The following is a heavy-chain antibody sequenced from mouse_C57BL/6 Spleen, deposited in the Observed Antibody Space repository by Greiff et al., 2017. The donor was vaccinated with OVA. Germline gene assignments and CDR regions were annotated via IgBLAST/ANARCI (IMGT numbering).Heavy chain of an antibody. CDR3: SRLGDVAWFAY. V-gene: IGHV1-80*01. D-gene: IGHD3-3*01. J-gene: IGHJ3*01. CDR2: IYPGDGDT. Sequence: QVQLQQSGAELVKPGASVKISCKASGYAFSSYWMNWVKQRPGKGLEWIGQIYPGDGDTNYNGKFKGKATLTADKSSSTAYMQLSSLTSEDSAVYFCSRLGDVAWFAYWGQGTLVTVSA. CDR1: GYAFSSYW.